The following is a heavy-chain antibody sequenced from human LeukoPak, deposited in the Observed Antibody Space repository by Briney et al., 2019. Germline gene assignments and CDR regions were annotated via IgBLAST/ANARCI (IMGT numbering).Heavy chain of an antibody. D-gene: IGHD1-26*01. V-gene: IGHV1-2*02. CDR2: INPNSGGT. J-gene: IGHJ4*02. CDR3: ARPPFPWELNLLDY. CDR1: GKTFTGYN. Sequence: APLKASCKAFGKTFTGYNMPGVQQPPEQGLKWMGWINPNSGGTNCAQKFQGRVTMTRDTSISTAYMELSRLRSDDTAVYYCARPPFPWELNLLDYWGQGTLVTVSS.